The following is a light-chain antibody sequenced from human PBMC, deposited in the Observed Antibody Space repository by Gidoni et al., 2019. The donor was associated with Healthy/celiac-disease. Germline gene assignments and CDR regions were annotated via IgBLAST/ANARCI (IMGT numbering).Light chain of an antibody. CDR3: SSYTSSSTPFV. J-gene: IGLJ1*01. Sequence: HSALTPPASVSGSPGQSITISCTGTSSDVGGYNYVPWYQQHPGKAPKLMIYEVSNRPSGVSNRFSGSKSGNTASLTISGLQAEDEADYYCSSYTSSSTPFVFGTGTKVTVL. CDR1: SSDVGGYNY. V-gene: IGLV2-14*01. CDR2: EVS.